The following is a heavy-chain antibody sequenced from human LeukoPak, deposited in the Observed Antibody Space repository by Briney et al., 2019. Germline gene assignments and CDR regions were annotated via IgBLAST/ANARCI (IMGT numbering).Heavy chain of an antibody. J-gene: IGHJ6*02. CDR2: ISFDGSTK. CDR3: AKDRIAAAGTAYYYGIDV. Sequence: PGGSLRLSCAASGFTFSSYGMHWVRQAPGKGLEWVAVISFDGSTKYYADSVKGRFTISRDNSKNTLYVQMNSLRAEDTAVYYCAKDRIAAAGTAYYYGIDVWGQGTTVTVSS. CDR1: GFTFSSYG. V-gene: IGHV3-30*18. D-gene: IGHD6-13*01.